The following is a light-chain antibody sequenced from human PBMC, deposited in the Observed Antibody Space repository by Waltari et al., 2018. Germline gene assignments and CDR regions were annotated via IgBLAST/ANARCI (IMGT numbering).Light chain of an antibody. CDR3: CSYAGSSSPRL. CDR1: RSDVGNFNL. J-gene: IGLJ3*02. V-gene: IGLV2-23*01. Sequence: QSALTQPASVSGSPGQSITISCPGSRSDVGNFNLVSWYQLHPGKAPKLLIYEATKRPSGISNRFSGSKSGNTASLTISGLQAEDEADYYCCSYAGSSSPRLFGGGTKLSVL. CDR2: EAT.